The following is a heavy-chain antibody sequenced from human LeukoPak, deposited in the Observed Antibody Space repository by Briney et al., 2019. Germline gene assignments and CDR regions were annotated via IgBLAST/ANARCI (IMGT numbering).Heavy chain of an antibody. CDR2: ISGGGGST. V-gene: IGHV3-23*01. D-gene: IGHD3-16*02. CDR1: GFTFSNYA. CDR3: AKGGNYDYVWGSYRYDY. J-gene: IGHJ4*02. Sequence: GGSLRLSRAASGFTFSNYAMSWVRQAPGEGLEWVSAISGGGGSTYYADSVKGRFTISRDKSKNTLYLQMNSLRAEDTAVYYCAKGGNYDYVWGSYRYDYWGQGTLVTVSS.